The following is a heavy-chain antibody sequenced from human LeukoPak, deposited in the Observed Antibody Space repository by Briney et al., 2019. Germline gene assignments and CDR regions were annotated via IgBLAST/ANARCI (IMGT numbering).Heavy chain of an antibody. J-gene: IGHJ4*02. D-gene: IGHD1-26*01. CDR2: IYYSGST. Sequence: PSQTLSLTCTVSGGSISSGDYDWSWIRQPPGTGLEWIGYIYYSGSTYYNPSLKSRVTISVDTSKNQFSLKLSSVTAADTAVYYCARDGSPAGATSYFDYWGQGTLVTVSS. V-gene: IGHV4-30-4*08. CDR1: GGSISSGDYD. CDR3: ARDGSPAGATSYFDY.